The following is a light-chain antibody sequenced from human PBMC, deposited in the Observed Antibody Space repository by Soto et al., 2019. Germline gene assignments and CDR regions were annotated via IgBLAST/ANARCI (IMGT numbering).Light chain of an antibody. J-gene: IGKJ5*01. CDR3: QQSYSTPIT. V-gene: IGKV1-39*01. Sequence: DIQMTQSPSSLSASVGDRVTITCRASQSISSYLNWYQQKPGKAPKLLIYAASSLQIGVPSRFSGSGSGTDFTLTISSLQPEDFATYYCQQSYSTPITFGQGTRLEIQ. CDR1: QSISSY. CDR2: AAS.